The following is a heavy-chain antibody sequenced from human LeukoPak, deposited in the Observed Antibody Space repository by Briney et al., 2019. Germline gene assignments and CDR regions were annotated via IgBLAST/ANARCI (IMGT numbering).Heavy chain of an antibody. Sequence: GGSLRLSCAASGFSVSTSYMSWVRQAPGKGLEYVSVLYDGGDTYYAESVKGRSTISRDNSKNTVYLQMNSLRVEDTAVYYCARAAYDSGGYTANHDFWGQGTLVTVSS. CDR3: ARAAYDSGGYTANHDF. CDR2: LYDGGDT. CDR1: GFSVSTSY. V-gene: IGHV3-53*01. J-gene: IGHJ4*02. D-gene: IGHD3-22*01.